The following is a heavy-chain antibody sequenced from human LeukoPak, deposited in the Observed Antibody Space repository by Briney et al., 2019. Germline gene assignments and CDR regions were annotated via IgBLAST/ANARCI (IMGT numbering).Heavy chain of an antibody. V-gene: IGHV5-51*01. CDR3: ARHSYYYDSSGYLPRPYYFDY. CDR1: GYSFTSYW. D-gene: IGHD3-22*01. J-gene: IGHJ4*02. CDR2: IYPGDSDT. Sequence: GESLKISCKGSGYSFTSYWIGWVRQMPGKGLEWMGIIYPGDSDTRYSPSFRGQVTISADKSISTAYLQWSSLKASDTAMYYCARHSYYYDSSGYLPRPYYFDYWGQGTLVTVSS.